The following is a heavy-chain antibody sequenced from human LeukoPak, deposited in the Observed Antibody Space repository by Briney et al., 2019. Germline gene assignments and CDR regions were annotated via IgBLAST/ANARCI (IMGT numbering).Heavy chain of an antibody. CDR1: GFTFSSYD. V-gene: IGHV3-13*01. CDR2: IGTAGDT. D-gene: IGHD1-26*01. Sequence: GGSLRLSCAASGFTFSSYDMRWVRQATGKGLEWVSAIGTAGDTYYPGSVKGRFTISRENAKNSLYLQMNSLRAGDTAVYYCARSNEDSGSYSFDYWGQGTLVTVSS. CDR3: ARSNEDSGSYSFDY. J-gene: IGHJ4*02.